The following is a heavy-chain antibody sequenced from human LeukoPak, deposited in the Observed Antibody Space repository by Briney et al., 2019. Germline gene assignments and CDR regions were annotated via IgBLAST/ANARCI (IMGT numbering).Heavy chain of an antibody. D-gene: IGHD5-18*01. J-gene: IGHJ6*03. CDR2: IKQDGSEK. CDR1: GFTFSSYS. V-gene: IGHV3-7*01. Sequence: GGSLRLSCAASGFTFSSYSMNYVPRAPGKGLEWVANIKQDGSEKYYVDSVKGRFTISRDNAKNSLYLQITRLRGADTAVYYCAKAGYPLYYYSMVVWGKGPTVTISS. CDR3: AKAGYPLYYYSMVV.